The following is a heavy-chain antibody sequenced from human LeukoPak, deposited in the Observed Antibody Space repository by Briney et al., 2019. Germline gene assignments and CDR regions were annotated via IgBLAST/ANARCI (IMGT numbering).Heavy chain of an antibody. CDR2: IKQDGSEK. CDR3: AIFSGYSGYDLFDY. J-gene: IGHJ4*02. V-gene: IGHV3-7*01. Sequence: GGSLRLSCAASGFTFSSYWMSWVRQAPGKGLEWVANIKQDGSEKYYVDSVKGRFTISRDNAKNSVYLQMKSLSADDTAVYYCAIFSGYSGYDLFDYWGQGALVTVSS. D-gene: IGHD5-12*01. CDR1: GFTFSSYW.